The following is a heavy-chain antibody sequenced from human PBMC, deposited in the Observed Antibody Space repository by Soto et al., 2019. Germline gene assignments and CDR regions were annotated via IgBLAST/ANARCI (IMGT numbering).Heavy chain of an antibody. CDR3: TGVVASGY. Sequence: QMQLVESGGGVVQPGRSLRLSCAGSGFTVSTYGMHWVRQAPGTGLEWVAVISRDGGTKYYADSVKGRFTISRDNYRNTLFLEMNSLRVDDRAVYYCTGVVASGYLGQGTQVTVSS. D-gene: IGHD2-8*02. J-gene: IGHJ4*02. V-gene: IGHV3-30*03. CDR1: GFTVSTYG. CDR2: ISRDGGTK.